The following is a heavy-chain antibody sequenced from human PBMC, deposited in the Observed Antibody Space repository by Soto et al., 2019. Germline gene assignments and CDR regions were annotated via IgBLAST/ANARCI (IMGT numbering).Heavy chain of an antibody. CDR2: IIPIFGTA. Sequence: SVKVSCKASRVAFSKFIVTWVRQAPGLGLEWVGGIIPIFGTANYAQKFQGRVTITADESTSTSYMEVNNLRSEDTAVYYCAKVRYTSPMGYYYGRDVWGQGTTVTVSS. D-gene: IGHD1-20*01. J-gene: IGHJ6*02. CDR1: RVAFSKFI. V-gene: IGHV1-69*13. CDR3: AKVRYTSPMGYYYGRDV.